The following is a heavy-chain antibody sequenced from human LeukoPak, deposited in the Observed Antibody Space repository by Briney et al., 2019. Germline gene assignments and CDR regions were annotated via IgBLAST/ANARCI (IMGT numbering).Heavy chain of an antibody. Sequence: SETLSLTCAVYGGSFSGYYWSWIRQPPGKGLEWIGEINHSGSTNYNPSLKSRVTISVDTSRNQFSLKLSSVTAADTAVYYCARGGIVVVPAAIPAYFDYWGQGTLVTVSS. CDR1: GGSFSGYY. V-gene: IGHV4-34*01. D-gene: IGHD2-2*02. CDR3: ARGGIVVVPAAIPAYFDY. J-gene: IGHJ4*02. CDR2: INHSGST.